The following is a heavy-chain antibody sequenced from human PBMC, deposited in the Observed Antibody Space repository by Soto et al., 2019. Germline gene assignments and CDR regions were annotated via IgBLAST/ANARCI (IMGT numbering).Heavy chain of an antibody. CDR2: INPSGGST. Sequence: ASVKVSCKASGYTFINYYMHWVRQAPGQGLEWMGIINPSGGSTIYAQKFQGRVTMTRDTSTSTVYMDLSSLRSEDTAVYYCARDPMVAYYFDYWGQGTLVTVSS. D-gene: IGHD5-12*01. V-gene: IGHV1-46*01. CDR3: ARDPMVAYYFDY. CDR1: GYTFINYY. J-gene: IGHJ4*02.